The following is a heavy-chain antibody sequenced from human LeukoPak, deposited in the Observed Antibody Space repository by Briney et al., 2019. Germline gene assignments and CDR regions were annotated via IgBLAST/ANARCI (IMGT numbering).Heavy chain of an antibody. CDR2: IYYSGST. V-gene: IGHV4-59*01. CDR3: ARGDYYGSGSRYFDY. CDR1: GGSISSYY. Sequence: SETLSLTCTVSGGSISSYYWSWIRQPPGKGLEWIGYIYYSGSTNYNPSLKSRVTISVDTSKNQFSLKLSSVTAANTAVYYCARGDYYGSGSRYFDYWGQGTLVTVSS. D-gene: IGHD3-10*01. J-gene: IGHJ4*02.